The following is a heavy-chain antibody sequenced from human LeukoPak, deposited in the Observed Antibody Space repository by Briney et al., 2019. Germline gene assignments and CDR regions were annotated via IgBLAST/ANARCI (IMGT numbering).Heavy chain of an antibody. D-gene: IGHD3-3*01. Sequence: GGSLRLSCAASGFTFSSYAMSWVRQAPGKGLEWVSTFSGSGGSTYYADSVKGRFTISRDNSKNTLYLQMNSLRAEDTAVYYCAKSARFAEYFQHWGQGTLVTVSS. CDR2: FSGSGGST. CDR1: GFTFSSYA. CDR3: AKSARFAEYFQH. V-gene: IGHV3-23*01. J-gene: IGHJ1*01.